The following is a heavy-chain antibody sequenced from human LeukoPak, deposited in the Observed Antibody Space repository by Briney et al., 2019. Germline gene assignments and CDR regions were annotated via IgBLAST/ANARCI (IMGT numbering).Heavy chain of an antibody. V-gene: IGHV4-59*12. CDR3: ARGLTDGYCSGGSCRGMDV. J-gene: IGHJ6*02. CDR1: GGSISNYY. CDR2: IYYSGST. D-gene: IGHD2-15*01. Sequence: SETLSLTCTVSGGSISNYYWSWIRQPPGKGLEWIGYIYYSGSTDYNASLKSRVAISVDTSKNQFSLKLSSVTAADTAVYYCARGLTDGYCSGGSCRGMDVWGQGSTVTVSS.